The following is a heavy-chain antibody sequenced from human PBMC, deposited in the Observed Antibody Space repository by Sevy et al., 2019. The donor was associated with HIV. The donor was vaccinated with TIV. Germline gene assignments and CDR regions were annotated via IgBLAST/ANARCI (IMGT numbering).Heavy chain of an antibody. Sequence: GESLKISCVASGFIFNSYTMSWVRQAPGKGLEWVSTISGSGGSVYYPDSLKGRFTISRDNFKNTVSQQMNSLRAEDTAVYYCTNRGGVIITGFESWGQGTLVTVSS. V-gene: IGHV3-23*01. CDR1: GFIFNSYT. D-gene: IGHD3-16*01. J-gene: IGHJ4*02. CDR3: TNRGGVIITGFES. CDR2: ISGSGGSV.